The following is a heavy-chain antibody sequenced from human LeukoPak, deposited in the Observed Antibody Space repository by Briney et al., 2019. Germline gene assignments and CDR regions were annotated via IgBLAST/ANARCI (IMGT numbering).Heavy chain of an antibody. V-gene: IGHV4-59*01. J-gene: IGHJ4*02. D-gene: IGHD3-3*01. CDR1: GGSISSYY. CDR2: IYYSGST. CDR3: ARGGYDFWSGYRAFDY. Sequence: KPSETLSLTCTVSGGSISSYYWSWIRQPPGKGLEWIGYIYYSGSTNYNPSLKSRVTISVDTSKNQFSLKLSSVTAADTAVYYCARGGYDFWSGYRAFDYWGQGTLVTVSS.